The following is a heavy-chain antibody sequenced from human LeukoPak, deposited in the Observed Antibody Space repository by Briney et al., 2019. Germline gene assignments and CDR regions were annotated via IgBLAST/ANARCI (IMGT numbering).Heavy chain of an antibody. CDR2: TYYRSKWYN. CDR3: ARDYYDSSGYYRYYYYGMDV. V-gene: IGHV6-1*01. D-gene: IGHD3-22*01. Sequence: SQTLSLTCAISGDSVYSNSAAWNWIRQSPSRGLEWLGRTYYRSKWYNDYAVSVKSRITINPDTSKNQFSLQLNSVTPEDTAVYYCARDYYDSSGYYRYYYYGMDVWGQGTTVTVSS. CDR1: GDSVYSNSAA. J-gene: IGHJ6*02.